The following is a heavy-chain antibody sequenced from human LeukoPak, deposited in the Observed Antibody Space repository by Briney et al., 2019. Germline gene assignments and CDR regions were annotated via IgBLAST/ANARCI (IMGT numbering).Heavy chain of an antibody. Sequence: PGGSLRLSCAASRFTISSQAMSWVRQAPGKGLECVSTIGISDVDRHYADSVRGRFTISRDNSKNTLYLQMNSLRADDTAVYYCAKDAPGAGGFDYWGQGTLVTVSS. CDR2: IGISDVDR. J-gene: IGHJ4*02. CDR1: RFTISSQA. CDR3: AKDAPGAGGFDY. D-gene: IGHD1-14*01. V-gene: IGHV3-23*01.